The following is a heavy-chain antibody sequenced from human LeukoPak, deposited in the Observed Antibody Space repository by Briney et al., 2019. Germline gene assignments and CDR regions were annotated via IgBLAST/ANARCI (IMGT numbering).Heavy chain of an antibody. Sequence: SETLSLTCTVSGGSIANYFWGWIRQSPGKGLEWIGYVYSDGSTKYKSSLKSRVTISVDTSKNQFSLKLSSVTAADTAVYYCARASDSSGSYSGGHIWGQGTMVTVSS. CDR2: VYSDGST. J-gene: IGHJ3*02. D-gene: IGHD6-19*01. V-gene: IGHV4-59*01. CDR1: GGSIANYF. CDR3: ARASDSSGSYSGGHI.